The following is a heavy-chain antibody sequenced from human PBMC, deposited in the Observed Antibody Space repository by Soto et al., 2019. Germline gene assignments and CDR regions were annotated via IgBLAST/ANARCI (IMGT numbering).Heavy chain of an antibody. CDR3: ARDGLSMVRGVIIPHWFDP. CDR2: INAGNGNT. D-gene: IGHD3-10*01. V-gene: IGHV1-3*01. J-gene: IGHJ5*02. Sequence: GASVNVSCKASGYTLPSYAMHWVRQAPGQRLEWMGWINAGNGNTKYSQKFQGRVTITRDTSASTAYMKLSSLRSEDTAVYYCARDGLSMVRGVIIPHWFDPWGQGTLVTVSS. CDR1: GYTLPSYA.